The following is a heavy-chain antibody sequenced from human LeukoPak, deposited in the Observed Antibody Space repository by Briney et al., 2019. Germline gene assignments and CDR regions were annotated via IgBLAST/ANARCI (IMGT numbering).Heavy chain of an antibody. D-gene: IGHD3-9*01. V-gene: IGHV4-34*01. CDR1: GGSFSGYY. J-gene: IGHJ4*02. Sequence: SETLSLTCAVYGGSFSGYYWSWIRQPPGKGLEWIGEINHSGSTNYNPSLKRRVTISVDTSKNQFSLKLSSVPAADTAVYYCARGQRYGRYYDILTGYYKDYWGQGTLVTVSS. CDR3: ARGQRYGRYYDILTGYYKDY. CDR2: INHSGST.